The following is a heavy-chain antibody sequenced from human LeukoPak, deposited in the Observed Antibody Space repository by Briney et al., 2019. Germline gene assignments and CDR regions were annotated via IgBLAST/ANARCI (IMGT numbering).Heavy chain of an antibody. V-gene: IGHV5-51*01. D-gene: IGHD2-15*01. CDR2: IYPGDSDT. Sequence: GESLKISCKGSGYSFTSYWIGWVRQMPGKGLEWMGIIYPGDSDTRYSPSFQGQVTIPADKSISTAYLQWSSLKASDTAMYYCARHPDCSGGSCYFDCWGQGTLVTVSS. J-gene: IGHJ4*02. CDR3: ARHPDCSGGSCYFDC. CDR1: GYSFTSYW.